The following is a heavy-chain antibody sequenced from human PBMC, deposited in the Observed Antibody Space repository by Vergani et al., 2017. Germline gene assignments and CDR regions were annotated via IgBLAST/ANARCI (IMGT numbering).Heavy chain of an antibody. Sequence: QLQLQESGPGLVKPSETLSLTCTVSGGSISSSSYYWGWIRQPPGKGLEWIGSIYYSGSTYYNPSLKSRVTISVDTSKNQFSLKLSSVTAADTAVYYCARHYRGEQLSDWFDPWGQGTLVTVSS. J-gene: IGHJ5*02. CDR2: IYYSGST. V-gene: IGHV4-39*01. CDR1: GGSISSSSYY. D-gene: IGHD6-6*01. CDR3: ARHYRGEQLSDWFDP.